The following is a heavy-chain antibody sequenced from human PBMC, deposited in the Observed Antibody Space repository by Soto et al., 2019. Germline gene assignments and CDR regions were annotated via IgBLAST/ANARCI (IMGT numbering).Heavy chain of an antibody. D-gene: IGHD5-18*01. CDR1: GFIFNDYA. V-gene: IGHV3-9*01. CDR3: ARDIRSGYTFGGFDY. CDR2: ISWNGGSI. Sequence: EVQLVESGGGLVQPGRSLRLSCAVSGFIFNDYAMHWVRQVPGKGLEWVSGISWNGGSIGYADSVKGRFTISRDNAKNSLYLQMNSPRAEDTALYYCARDIRSGYTFGGFDYWGQGTLVTVSS. J-gene: IGHJ4*02.